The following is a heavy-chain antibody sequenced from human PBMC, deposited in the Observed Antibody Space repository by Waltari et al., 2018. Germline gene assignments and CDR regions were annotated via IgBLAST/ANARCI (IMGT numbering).Heavy chain of an antibody. CDR1: GFTLSSSY. CDR3: ARDGGGNGYIHY. J-gene: IGHJ4*02. CDR2: INTYGSSA. D-gene: IGHD3-16*01. Sequence: EVQLVESGGGLVQPGGSLRLSCAASGFTLSSSYMHWVRQVPGKGLVWVSRINTYGSSANYADSVKGRFTISRDNGKNTLYLQMNSLRAEDTAVYYCARDGGGNGYIHYWGQGTLVTVSS. V-gene: IGHV3-74*01.